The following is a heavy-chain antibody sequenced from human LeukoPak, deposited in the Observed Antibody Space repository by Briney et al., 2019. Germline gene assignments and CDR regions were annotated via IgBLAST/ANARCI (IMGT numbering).Heavy chain of an antibody. CDR2: IYSGGST. CDR3: ARGAHIAAVAFDY. V-gene: IGHV3-53*01. D-gene: IGHD6-13*01. J-gene: IGHJ4*02. CDR1: GFTVSSNY. Sequence: AGGSLRLSCAASGFTVSSNYMSWVRQAPGKGLEWVSVIYSGGSTYYADSVKGRFTISRDNSKNTLYLQMNSLRAEDTAVYYCARGAHIAAVAFDYWGQGTLVTVSS.